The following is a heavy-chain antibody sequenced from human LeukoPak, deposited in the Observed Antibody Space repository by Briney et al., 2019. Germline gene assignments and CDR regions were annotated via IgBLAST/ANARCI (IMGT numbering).Heavy chain of an antibody. Sequence: SETLSLTCAVSGGSFSGYYWNWIRQPPGKGLEWIGEINHSGSTNYNPSLKSRVTISVDTSQKQFSLRLSSVTAADTAVYYCARDLGGSSGFDYWGQGTLVTVSS. CDR2: INHSGST. CDR3: ARDLGGSSGFDY. V-gene: IGHV4-34*01. D-gene: IGHD6-6*01. CDR1: GGSFSGYY. J-gene: IGHJ4*02.